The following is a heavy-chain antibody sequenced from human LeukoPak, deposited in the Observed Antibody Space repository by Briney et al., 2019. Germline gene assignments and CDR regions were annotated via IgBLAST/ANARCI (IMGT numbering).Heavy chain of an antibody. CDR3: ARGGSGYDSFYYYGMDV. CDR1: GGSISSYY. D-gene: IGHD5-12*01. J-gene: IGHJ6*02. CDR2: IYDSGST. Sequence: KPSETLSLTCTVSGGSISSYYWSWIRQPPGKGLEWIGYIYDSGSTNYNPSLKSRVTISVDTSKNQFSPKLSSVTAADTAVYYCARGGSGYDSFYYYGMDVWGQGTTVTVSS. V-gene: IGHV4-59*01.